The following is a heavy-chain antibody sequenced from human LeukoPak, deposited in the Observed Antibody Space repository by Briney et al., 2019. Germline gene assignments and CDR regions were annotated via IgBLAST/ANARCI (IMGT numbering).Heavy chain of an antibody. CDR3: ARGFGRVAAITRFDY. J-gene: IGHJ4*02. CDR2: IYPGDSDT. V-gene: IGHV5-51*01. D-gene: IGHD3-22*01. CDR1: GYSFTSYW. Sequence: GESLKISCKGSGYSFTSYWIGWVRQMPGKGLEWMGIIYPGDSDTRYSPSFQGQVTISADKSISTAYLQWSSLKASDSAMYYCARGFGRVAAITRFDYWGQGTLVTVSS.